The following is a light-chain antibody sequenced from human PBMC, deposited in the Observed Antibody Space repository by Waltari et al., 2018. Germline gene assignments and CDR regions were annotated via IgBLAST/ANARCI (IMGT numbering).Light chain of an antibody. CDR3: QQSYTTPPT. V-gene: IGKV1-39*01. CDR1: QSIRNS. Sequence: DIQMTQSPSSLSASVGDRVTITCRASQSIRNSLNWYQQKPGKAPNLLIYAASSLQSGFPAKFSGSGSGTDFTLTISSLQPEDFATYYCQQSYTTPPTFGQGTKVEIK. CDR2: AAS. J-gene: IGKJ1*01.